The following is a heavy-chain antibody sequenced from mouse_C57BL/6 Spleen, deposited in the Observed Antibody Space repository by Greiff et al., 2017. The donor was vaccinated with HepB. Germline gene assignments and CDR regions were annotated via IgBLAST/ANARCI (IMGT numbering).Heavy chain of an antibody. CDR3: ARLITTVVGYFDV. CDR1: GFTFSSYG. J-gene: IGHJ1*03. CDR2: ISSGGSYT. V-gene: IGHV5-6*01. D-gene: IGHD1-1*01. Sequence: EVQVVESGGDLVKPGGSLKLSCAASGFTFSSYGMSWVRQTPDKRLEWVATISSGGSYTYYPDSVKGRFTISRDNAKNTLYLQMSSLKSEDTAMYYCARLITTVVGYFDVWGTGTTVTVSS.